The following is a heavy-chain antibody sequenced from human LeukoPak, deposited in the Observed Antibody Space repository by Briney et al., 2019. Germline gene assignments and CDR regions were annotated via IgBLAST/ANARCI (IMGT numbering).Heavy chain of an antibody. CDR2: IGTSSSTI. V-gene: IGHV3-48*04. Sequence: GGSLRLSCAASGFSFPSHSFHWVRQSPGKGLEWVAYIGTSSSTIYQAKSVKGRFSISRDNAKNSLFLQMDSLRVEDTAVYYCARDRGTFGVLDSWGQGTLVAVSS. D-gene: IGHD3-3*01. CDR1: GFSFPSHS. CDR3: ARDRGTFGVLDS. J-gene: IGHJ4*02.